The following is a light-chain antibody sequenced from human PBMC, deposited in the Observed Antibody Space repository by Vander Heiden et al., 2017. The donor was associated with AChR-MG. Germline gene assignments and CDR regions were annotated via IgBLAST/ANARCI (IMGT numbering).Light chain of an antibody. CDR3: QQYNNWPYT. V-gene: IGKV3-15*01. J-gene: IGKJ2*01. CDR2: GAS. CDR1: QSVSSN. Sequence: EMVMPPSPATLSASPGETATLSCSASQSVSSNLAWYQQKPGQAPRLLIYGASTRATGSPARVSGSGSGTEFTLTISSLQSEDFAVYYCQQYNNWPYTFGQGTKLEIK.